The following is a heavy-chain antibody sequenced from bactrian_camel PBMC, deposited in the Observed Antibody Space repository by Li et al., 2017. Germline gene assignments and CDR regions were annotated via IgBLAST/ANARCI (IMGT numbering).Heavy chain of an antibody. CDR3: AQDSGWGSNIDCGRTWYQYNY. V-gene: IGHV3S60*01. CDR1: GYGGVHVC. J-gene: IGHJ4*01. D-gene: IGHD6*01. CDR2: IWSRSQSK. Sequence: HVQLVESGGGSVQAGGSLRLSCVASGYGGVHVCMAWFRQAPGKDREVVARIWSRSQSKDYADSVKGRFNISQDDAKSTLYLQMSSLTPEDTVMYYCAQDSGWGSNIDCGRTWYQYNYWGQGTQVTVS.